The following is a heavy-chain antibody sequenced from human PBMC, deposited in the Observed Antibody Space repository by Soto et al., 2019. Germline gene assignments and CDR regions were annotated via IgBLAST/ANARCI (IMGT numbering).Heavy chain of an antibody. J-gene: IGHJ4*02. CDR2: YDPEDYEI. Sequence: QVQLVQSGAEVKKPGASVKVSCKVFGYSVTELPWHWVRQAPGKGPEWMGGYDPEDYEITYAQKFQGRVTMTDDTSTGTTYLELSSLGSEDTAVYFCATLRTGCGYYFCFFDYWGQGTLVTVSS. CDR1: GYSVTELP. D-gene: IGHD3-22*01. CDR3: ATLRTGCGYYFCFFDY. V-gene: IGHV1-24*01.